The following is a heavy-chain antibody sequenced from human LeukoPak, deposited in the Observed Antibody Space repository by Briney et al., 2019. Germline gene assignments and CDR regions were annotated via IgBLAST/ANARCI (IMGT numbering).Heavy chain of an antibody. J-gene: IGHJ4*02. CDR2: INPSGGST. V-gene: IGHV1-46*01. CDR1: GYTFTSYY. CDR3: ARDWSTVTRGLDY. Sequence: ASVKVSCKASGYTFTSYYMLWVRQAPGQGLEWMGLINPSGGSTSYAQKFQGRVTMTRDMSTSTVYMELSSLRSEDTAVYYCARDWSTVTRGLDYWGQGTLVTVSS. D-gene: IGHD4-17*01.